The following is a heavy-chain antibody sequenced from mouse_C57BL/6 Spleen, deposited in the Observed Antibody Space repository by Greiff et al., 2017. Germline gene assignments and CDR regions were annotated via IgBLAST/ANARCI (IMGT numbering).Heavy chain of an antibody. CDR2: ISSGGDYI. J-gene: IGHJ1*03. Sequence: DVMLVESGEGLVKPGGSLKLSCAASGFTFSSYAMSWVRQTPEKRLEWVAYISSGGDYIYYADTVKGRFTISRDNARNTLYLQMSSLKSEDTAMYYCTRVGGTTVVDWYFDVWGTGTTVTVSS. CDR1: GFTFSSYA. V-gene: IGHV5-9-1*02. CDR3: TRVGGTTVVDWYFDV. D-gene: IGHD1-1*01.